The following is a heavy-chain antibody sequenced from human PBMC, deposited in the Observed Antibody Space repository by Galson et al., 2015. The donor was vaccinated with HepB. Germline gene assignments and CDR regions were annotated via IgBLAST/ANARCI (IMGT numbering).Heavy chain of an antibody. V-gene: IGHV3-48*03. J-gene: IGHJ4*02. CDR2: ISSSGSTI. Sequence: SLRLSCAASGFTFSSYEMNWVRQAPGKGLEWVSYISSSGSTIYYADSVKGRFTISRDNSKNTLYLQMNSLRAEDTAVYYCAKTPPRPGSYLFDYWGQGTLVTVSS. CDR1: GFTFSSYE. D-gene: IGHD3-10*01. CDR3: AKTPPRPGSYLFDY.